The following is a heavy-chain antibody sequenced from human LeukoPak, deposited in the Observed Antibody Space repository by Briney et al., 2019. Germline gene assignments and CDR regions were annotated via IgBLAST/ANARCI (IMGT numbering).Heavy chain of an antibody. J-gene: IGHJ5*02. Sequence: GESPKTSCNGFGYSFTSYWIGWVRQMPGKPLKCMGIIYPGDSDTRYSPSFQGQVTISADKSISTAYLQWSSLKASDTAMYYCARRLGYCSGGSCYSNWFDPWGQGTLVTVSS. D-gene: IGHD2-15*01. CDR2: IYPGDSDT. V-gene: IGHV5-51*01. CDR1: GYSFTSYW. CDR3: ARRLGYCSGGSCYSNWFDP.